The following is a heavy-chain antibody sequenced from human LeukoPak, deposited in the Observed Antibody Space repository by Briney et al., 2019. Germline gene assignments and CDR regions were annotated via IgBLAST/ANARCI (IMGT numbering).Heavy chain of an antibody. D-gene: IGHD3-3*01. V-gene: IGHV1-69*05. CDR1: GGTFSSYA. CDR2: IIPFFGNA. J-gene: IGHJ6*03. Sequence: SVKVSCKASGGTFSSYAISWVRQAPGQGLEWMGGIIPFFGNANCAQKLQGRVTITTDASTSTAYMELRSLRSEDTAVYYCATQMCELRFLEGFRKPYYNYYDMDVWGKGTAVTVSS. CDR3: ATQMCELRFLEGFRKPYYNYYDMDV.